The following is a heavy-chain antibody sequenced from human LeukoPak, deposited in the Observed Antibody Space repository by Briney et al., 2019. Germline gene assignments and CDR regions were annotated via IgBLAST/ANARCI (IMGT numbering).Heavy chain of an antibody. CDR2: IYDSGNT. CDR1: GFSISSNYY. V-gene: IGHV4-38-2*01. J-gene: IGHJ4*02. CDR3: ARSPDSPAYFDSSGYDH. D-gene: IGHD3-22*01. Sequence: WETLTLTCAVSGFSISSNYYWGWIRQPPGKGLDWIGTIYDSGNTYYNPSLKSRVTISVDTSKNQFSLKLSSVTAADTAVYYCARSPDSPAYFDSSGYDHWGQGTLVTVSS.